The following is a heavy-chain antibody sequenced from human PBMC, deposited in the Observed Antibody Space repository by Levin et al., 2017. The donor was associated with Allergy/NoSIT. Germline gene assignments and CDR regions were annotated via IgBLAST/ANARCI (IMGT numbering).Heavy chain of an antibody. CDR2: IYYSGST. V-gene: IGHV4-59*01. CDR3: AGGSYSSHLSYYGMDV. Sequence: GSPRLSCTVSGGSISSYYWSWIRQPPGKGLEWIGYIYYSGSTNYNPSLKSRVTISVDTSKNQFSLKLSSVTAADTAVYYCAGGSYSSHLSYYGMDVWGQGTTVTVSS. D-gene: IGHD6-13*01. J-gene: IGHJ6*02. CDR1: GGSISSYY.